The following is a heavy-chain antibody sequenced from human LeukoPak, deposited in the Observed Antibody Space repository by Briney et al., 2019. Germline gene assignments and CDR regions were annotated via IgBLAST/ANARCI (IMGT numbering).Heavy chain of an antibody. V-gene: IGHV1-2*02. CDR2: INPNSGGT. J-gene: IGHJ6*02. CDR3: ASAIKDYYYGMDV. CDR1: GYSFTGYS. Sequence: GASVKVSCKASGYSFTGYSMHWVRQAPGQGLEWMGWINPNSGGTNYAQKFQGRVTMTRDTSISTAYMELSRLRSDDTAVYYCASAIKDYYYGMDVWGQGTTVTVSS.